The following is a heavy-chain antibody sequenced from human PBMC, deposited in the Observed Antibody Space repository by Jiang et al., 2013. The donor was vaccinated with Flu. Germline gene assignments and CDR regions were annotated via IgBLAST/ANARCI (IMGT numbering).Heavy chain of an antibody. CDR1: FTSYA. CDR2: INTNTGNP. Sequence: FTSYAMNWVRQAPGQGLEWMGWINTNTGNPTYAQGFTRRFVFSLDTSVSTAYLQISSLKAEDTAVYYCARDPQMRSPDWYFDLWGRGTLVTVSS. D-gene: IGHD5-24*01. V-gene: IGHV7-4-1*02. CDR3: ARDPQMRSPDWYFDL. J-gene: IGHJ2*01.